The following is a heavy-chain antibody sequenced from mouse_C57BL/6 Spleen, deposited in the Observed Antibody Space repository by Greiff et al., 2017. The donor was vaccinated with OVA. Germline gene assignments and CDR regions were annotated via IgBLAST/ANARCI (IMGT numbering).Heavy chain of an antibody. Sequence: EVNVVESGGGLVKPGGSLKLSCAASGFTFSSYAMSWVRQTPEKRLEWVATISDGGSYTYYPDNVKGRFTISRDNAKNNLYLQMSHLKSEDTAMYYCARVYSNYYFDYWGQGTTLTVSS. V-gene: IGHV5-4*03. D-gene: IGHD2-5*01. CDR1: GFTFSSYA. CDR2: ISDGGSYT. J-gene: IGHJ2*01. CDR3: ARVYSNYYFDY.